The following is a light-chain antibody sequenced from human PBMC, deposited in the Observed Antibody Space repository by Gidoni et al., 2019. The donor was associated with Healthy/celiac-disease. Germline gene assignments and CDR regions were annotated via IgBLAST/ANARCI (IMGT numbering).Light chain of an antibody. V-gene: IGKV1-39*01. CDR2: AAS. CDR3: QQCYSTPRT. J-gene: IGKJ2*01. Sequence: DIQMTQSPSSLSASVGDRVTITCRASQSISSCLNLYQQKPGTAPKLLIYAASSLQSGVPSSFSGRGSGTGFALTISSLQPEYFATYFCQQCYSTPRTFGQXTKLEIK. CDR1: QSISSC.